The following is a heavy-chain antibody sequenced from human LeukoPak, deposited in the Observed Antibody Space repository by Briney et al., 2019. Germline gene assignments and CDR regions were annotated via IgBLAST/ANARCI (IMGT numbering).Heavy chain of an antibody. CDR1: GGSISSSTYY. D-gene: IGHD6-6*01. J-gene: IGHJ4*02. CDR2: IRYSGTT. Sequence: SETLSLTCTVSGGSISSSTYYWGWIRQPPGKGLEWIGSIRYSGTTYCNPSLNSRLTISADTSQNHFSLKLTSVTAADTAVYYCARSRIAARPDEFDYWGQGTLVTVSS. V-gene: IGHV4-39*02. CDR3: ARSRIAARPDEFDY.